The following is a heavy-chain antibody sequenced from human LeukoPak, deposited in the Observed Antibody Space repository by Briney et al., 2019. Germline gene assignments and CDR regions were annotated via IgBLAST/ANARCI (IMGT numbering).Heavy chain of an antibody. CDR2: IAMGGDP. CDR1: GLTFSRYG. CDR3: ARDHRSVIDY. V-gene: IGHV3-13*05. J-gene: IGHJ4*02. D-gene: IGHD4-17*01. Sequence: GGSLRLSCAASGLTFSRYGMHWVRQATGKGLEWVSGIAMGGDPLYPDSVKGRFTISRENANNSLYLQMNSLRAGDTAVYYCARDHRSVIDYWGQGTLVTVSS.